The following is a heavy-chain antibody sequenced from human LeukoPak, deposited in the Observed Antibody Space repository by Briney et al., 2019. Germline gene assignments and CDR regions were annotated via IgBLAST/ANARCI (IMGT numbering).Heavy chain of an antibody. CDR1: GYTFTGYY. V-gene: IGHV1-2*02. J-gene: IGHJ4*02. D-gene: IGHD6-13*01. Sequence: ASVKVSCKASGYTFTGYYMHWVRQAPGQGLDWMGWINPNSGGTNYAQKFQGRVTMTRDTSISTAYMELSRLRSDDTAVYYCARDYRLRRVLGIAAAGNYFDYWGQGTLVTVSS. CDR2: INPNSGGT. CDR3: ARDYRLRRVLGIAAAGNYFDY.